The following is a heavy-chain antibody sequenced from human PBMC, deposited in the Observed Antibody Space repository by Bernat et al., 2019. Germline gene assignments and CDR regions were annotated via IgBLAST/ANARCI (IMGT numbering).Heavy chain of an antibody. CDR3: TAEEVAVADTLGY. Sequence: EVQLVESGGGLVQPGGSLNLSCAASGFTFSGSAMHWVRQASGKGLEWVGRIRSKANSYATAYAASVKGRFTVSRDDSKNTAYLQMNSLKTEDTAVYYCTAEEVAVADTLGYWGQGTLVTVSS. J-gene: IGHJ4*02. CDR2: IRSKANSYAT. CDR1: GFTFSGSA. D-gene: IGHD6-19*01. V-gene: IGHV3-73*01.